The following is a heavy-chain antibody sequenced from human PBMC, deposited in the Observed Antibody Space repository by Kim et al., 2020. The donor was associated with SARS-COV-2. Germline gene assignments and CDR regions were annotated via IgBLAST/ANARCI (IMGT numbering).Heavy chain of an antibody. V-gene: IGHV3-72*01. Sequence: TTETAAAVKGRFTISRDDSKNSLYLQMNSLKTEDTAMYYCVSVSPGRWRDYWGQGTLVTVSS. J-gene: IGHJ4*02. CDR2: TT. D-gene: IGHD2-15*01. CDR3: VSVSPGRWRDY.